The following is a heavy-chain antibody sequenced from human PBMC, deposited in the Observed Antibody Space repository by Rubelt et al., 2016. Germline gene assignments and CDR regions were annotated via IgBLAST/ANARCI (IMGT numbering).Heavy chain of an antibody. V-gene: IGHV3-23*01. CDR1: A. D-gene: IGHD1-14*01. CDR3: ARELAEHAFDI. J-gene: IGHJ3*02. Sequence: AMSWVRQAPGKGLEWVSAISGGGSNTYYADSVKGRFTISRDNSKNTLYLQMNSLRAEDTAVYYCARELAEHAFDIWGQGTMVTVSS. CDR2: ISGGGSNT.